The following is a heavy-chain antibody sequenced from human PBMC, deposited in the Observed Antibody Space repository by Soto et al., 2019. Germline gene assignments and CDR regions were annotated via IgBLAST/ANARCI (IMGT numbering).Heavy chain of an antibody. V-gene: IGHV4-4*07. J-gene: IGHJ4*02. CDR1: GASLXXSX. Sequence: HVQLRESGPGLVKPSETLSLSCSVSGASLXXSXXSXXRQPAGKGLEWIGHIFSNGQTSYNPSLKSRLTMSIDPSKDLFSXNLSSVTXAXTXXXXXXXXXXVKXFDEWGQGTLVTVSS. CDR2: IFSNGQT. CDR3: XXXXXVKXFDE.